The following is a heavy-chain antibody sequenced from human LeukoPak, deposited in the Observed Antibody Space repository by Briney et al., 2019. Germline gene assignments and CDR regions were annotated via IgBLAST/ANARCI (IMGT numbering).Heavy chain of an antibody. CDR1: VFTFSSYA. D-gene: IGHD4-17*01. J-gene: IGHJ1*01. CDR3: ARDMTTATTCYLQH. V-gene: IGHV3-21*06. Sequence: KPGGSLRLSCAASVFTFSSYAMSWVRQAPGKGLKWVSSISSRSTYRYYADSVKGRFTISRDNAKNSLCLQMNSLRAEDTAVYYCARDMTTATTCYLQHWGQGTLVTVSS. CDR2: ISSRSTYR.